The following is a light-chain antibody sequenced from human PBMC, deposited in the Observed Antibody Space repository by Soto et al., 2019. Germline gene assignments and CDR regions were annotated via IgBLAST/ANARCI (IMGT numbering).Light chain of an antibody. Sequence: QSALTQPASVSGSPGQSITISCTGTSSDVGGYNYVSWYQQHPGKAPKLMIYAVSSRPSGVSDRFSGSKSGNTASLTISGLQAEDEADYYCSSYTSSNTIFGGGTKHRP. V-gene: IGLV2-14*01. CDR3: SSYTSSNTI. CDR1: SSDVGGYNY. CDR2: AVS. J-gene: IGLJ2*01.